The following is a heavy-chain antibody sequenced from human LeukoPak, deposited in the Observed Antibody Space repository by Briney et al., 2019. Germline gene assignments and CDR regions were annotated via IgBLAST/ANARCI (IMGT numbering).Heavy chain of an antibody. CDR2: TYYRSKWYN. J-gene: IGHJ4*02. CDR3: ARFGAPSYYGSGSYYNL. CDR1: GDSVSSNSAA. D-gene: IGHD3-10*01. V-gene: IGHV6-1*01. Sequence: SQTLSLTSAISGDSVSSNSAAWNWIRPSPSSGLEWLGRTYYRSKWYNDYAVSVKSRITINPDTSKNQFSLQLNSVTPEDTAVYYCARFGAPSYYGSGSYYNLWGQGTLVTVSS.